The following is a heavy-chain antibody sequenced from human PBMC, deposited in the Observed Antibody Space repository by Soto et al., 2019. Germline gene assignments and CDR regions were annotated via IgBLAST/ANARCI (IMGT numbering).Heavy chain of an antibody. Sequence: EVQLVESGGGFVKPGESLTLSCAASGFTFSSAPMSWVRQAPGKGLEWVGRIKPNTNGGAIDYLAPVTGRFTLSRDDSKNTLYLQMNSLKIEDSSLYYCTTPAIPVDGTQPFNYWGQGAVVTVSS. CDR2: IKPNTNGGAI. CDR1: GFTFSSAP. V-gene: IGHV3-15*01. CDR3: TTPAIPVDGTQPFNY. J-gene: IGHJ4*02. D-gene: IGHD6-19*01.